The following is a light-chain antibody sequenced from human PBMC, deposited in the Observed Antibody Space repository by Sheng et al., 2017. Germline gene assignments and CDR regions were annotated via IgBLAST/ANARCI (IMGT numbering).Light chain of an antibody. Sequence: QSVLTQPRSVSGSPGQSVTISCTGTSSDVGGYNYVPWFQHHPGKVPRLMIYDVTKRPSGVPDRFSGSKSGDTASLTISGLQTEDEADYYCCSYVGGYTFVFGTGTKVTVL. CDR3: CSYVGGYTFV. CDR1: SSDVGGYNY. V-gene: IGLV2-11*01. CDR2: DVT. J-gene: IGLJ1*01.